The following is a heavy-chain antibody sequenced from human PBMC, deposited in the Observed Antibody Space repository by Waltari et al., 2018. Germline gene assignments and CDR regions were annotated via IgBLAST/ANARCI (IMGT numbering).Heavy chain of an antibody. CDR1: GYTFSSHY. Sequence: QVQLVQSGAEVKKPGASVIVSCKTSGYTFSSHYMHWVRQAPGQGLEWMGVINPNIGSTNYPQKFQGRVTMTKDTSTSTVYMELSSLRSDDTAVYYCARDFWETYDNGGYYSLFDYWGQGTLVIVSS. CDR3: ARDFWETYDNGGYYSLFDY. D-gene: IGHD3-22*01. CDR2: INPNIGST. J-gene: IGHJ4*02. V-gene: IGHV1-46*01.